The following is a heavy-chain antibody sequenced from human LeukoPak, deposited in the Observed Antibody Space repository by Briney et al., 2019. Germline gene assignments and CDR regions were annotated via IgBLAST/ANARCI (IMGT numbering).Heavy chain of an antibody. CDR2: IYTSGST. V-gene: IGHV4-4*07. CDR1: GGSISSYY. CDR3: ARDPYSGTYSVGLYYYYMDV. Sequence: SSETLSLTCTVSGGSISSYYWSWIRQPAGKGLEWIGRIYTSGSTNYNPSLKSRVTMSVDTSKNQFSLKLSSVTAADTAVYYCARDPYSGTYSVGLYYYYMDVWGKGTTVTVSS. J-gene: IGHJ6*03. D-gene: IGHD1-26*01.